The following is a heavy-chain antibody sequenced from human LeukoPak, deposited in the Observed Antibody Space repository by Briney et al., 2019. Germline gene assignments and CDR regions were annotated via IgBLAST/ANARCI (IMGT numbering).Heavy chain of an antibody. CDR3: AMGAMVKLIGMDV. Sequence: SETLSLTCTVSGGSVSSGSYYWSWIRQPPGKGLEWIGYIYYSGSTNYNPSLKSRVTISVDTSKNQFPLKLSSVTAADTAVYYCAMGAMVKLIGMDVWGQGTTVTVSS. CDR2: IYYSGST. D-gene: IGHD5-18*01. V-gene: IGHV4-61*01. J-gene: IGHJ6*02. CDR1: GGSVSSGSYY.